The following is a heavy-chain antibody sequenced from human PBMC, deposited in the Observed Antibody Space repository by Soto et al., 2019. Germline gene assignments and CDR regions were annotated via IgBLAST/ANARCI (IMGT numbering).Heavy chain of an antibody. D-gene: IGHD5-12*01. V-gene: IGHV3-74*01. CDR2: INTDGSST. J-gene: IGHJ4*02. Sequence: EVQLVESGGGLVQPGGSLRLSCAASGFTFNNYWMHWVRRLPGKGLVWVSRINTDGSSTYYADSVKGRFTISRDNAKNTLYLQMNSLRDEDTAVYYCVRGNTGYGNFDSWGQGTLVTVSS. CDR3: VRGNTGYGNFDS. CDR1: GFTFNNYW.